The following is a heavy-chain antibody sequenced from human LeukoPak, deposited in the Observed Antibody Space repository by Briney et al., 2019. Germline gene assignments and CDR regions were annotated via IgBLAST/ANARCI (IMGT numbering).Heavy chain of an antibody. CDR2: ISNGGGYI. CDR3: AKDHDFWSGYPLSDY. D-gene: IGHD3-3*01. Sequence: GGSLRLSCAASGFTFSSYNMNWVRQAPGKGLEWVSSISNGGGYIYYGDSVKGRFTISRDNAKNSLYLQMNSLRAEDTAVYYCAKDHDFWSGYPLSDYWGQGTLVTVSS. CDR1: GFTFSSYN. V-gene: IGHV3-21*01. J-gene: IGHJ4*02.